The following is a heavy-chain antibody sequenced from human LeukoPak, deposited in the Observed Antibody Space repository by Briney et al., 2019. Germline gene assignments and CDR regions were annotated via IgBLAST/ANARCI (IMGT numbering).Heavy chain of an antibody. CDR3: ATDLGLILDY. CDR2: FDPEDGET. Sequence: GASVKVSCKVSGYTLSELSMQWVRQAPGKGLEWMGGFDPEDGETIYAQKFQGRVTMTKDTSTDTAYMELSSLRSEDTAVYYCATDLGLILDYWGQGTLVTVSS. J-gene: IGHJ4*02. CDR1: GYTLSELS. V-gene: IGHV1-24*01. D-gene: IGHD3-16*01.